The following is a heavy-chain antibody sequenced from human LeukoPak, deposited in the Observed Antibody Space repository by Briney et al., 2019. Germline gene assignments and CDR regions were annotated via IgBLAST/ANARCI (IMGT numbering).Heavy chain of an antibody. V-gene: IGHV4-34*01. CDR2: INHSGST. CDR3: ARRKPEGYSSSWYSFTGAFDI. CDR1: GGSFSGYY. Sequence: KASETLSLTCAIYGGSFSGYYWSWTRQPPGKGLEWIGEINHSGSTNYNPSLKSRVTISVDTSKNQFSLKLSSVTAADTAVYYCARRKPEGYSSSWYSFTGAFDIWGQGTMVTVSS. J-gene: IGHJ3*02. D-gene: IGHD6-13*01.